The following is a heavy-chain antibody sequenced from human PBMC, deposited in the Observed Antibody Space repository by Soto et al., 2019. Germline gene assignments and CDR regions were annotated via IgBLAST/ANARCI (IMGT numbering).Heavy chain of an antibody. D-gene: IGHD3-10*01. V-gene: IGHV3-11*01. Sequence: QVQLVESGGGLVKPGGSLRLSCAVSGVTFSDCYMNWIRQAPGKGLEWVSYISSSGTSINYAGSVKGRFTISRGNAKNSLYLQMNSLRAEDTAMYYCARVRFGEWGYAMDVWGQGTTVTVSS. CDR2: ISSSGTSI. CDR3: ARVRFGEWGYAMDV. J-gene: IGHJ6*02. CDR1: GVTFSDCY.